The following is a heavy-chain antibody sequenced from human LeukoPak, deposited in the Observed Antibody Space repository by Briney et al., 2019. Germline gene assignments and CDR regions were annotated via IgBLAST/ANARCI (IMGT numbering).Heavy chain of an antibody. V-gene: IGHV3-74*03. CDR3: ARNYYDSSGYSSYYYMDV. Sequence: GGSLRLSCAASGFTFSNYWMHWVRQAPGKGLVWVSRINSDGSSTTYADSVKGRFTISRDNAKNTLFLHMHRLRAEDTAVYYCARNYYDSSGYSSYYYMDVWGKGTTVTVSS. D-gene: IGHD3-22*01. CDR2: INSDGSST. CDR1: GFTFSNYW. J-gene: IGHJ6*03.